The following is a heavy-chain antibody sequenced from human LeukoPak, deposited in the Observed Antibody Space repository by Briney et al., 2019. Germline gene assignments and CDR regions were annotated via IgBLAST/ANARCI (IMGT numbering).Heavy chain of an antibody. Sequence: GGSLRLSCAASGFTFSNYAMYWVRQAPGKGLEWLAVTSYDGNNKYYADSVKGRFTISRDDSRNTLYLQMTSLRAEDTAVYYCARGQSVGWEIGVCDFWGQGSLVTVAS. CDR3: ARGQSVGWEIGVCDF. D-gene: IGHD1-26*01. CDR2: TSYDGNNK. CDR1: GFTFSNYA. V-gene: IGHV3-30-3*01. J-gene: IGHJ4*02.